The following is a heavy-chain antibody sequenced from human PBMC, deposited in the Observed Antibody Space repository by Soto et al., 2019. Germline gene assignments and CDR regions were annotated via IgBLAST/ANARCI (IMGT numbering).Heavy chain of an antibody. CDR2: ISAYNGNT. CDR3: ARIFRYGDYERGFDY. D-gene: IGHD4-17*01. J-gene: IGHJ4*02. V-gene: IGHV1-18*01. Sequence: GASVKVSCKASGYTFTSYGISWVRQAPGQGLEWMGWISAYNGNTNYAQKLQGRVTMTTDTSTSTAYMELRSLRSDDTAVYYCARIFRYGDYERGFDYWGQGTLVTVS. CDR1: GYTFTSYG.